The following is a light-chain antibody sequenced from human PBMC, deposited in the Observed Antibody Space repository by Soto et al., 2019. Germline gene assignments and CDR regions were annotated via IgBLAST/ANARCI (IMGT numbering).Light chain of an antibody. V-gene: IGKV3-15*01. J-gene: IGKJ3*01. CDR2: GTF. CDR1: QSVTAN. Sequence: EIAMTQSPATLSVSPGERATLSCRASQSVTANLAWYQHKPGQAPRLLIYGTFLRATGIPARFSGSGSGTEFTLTISSLQSEDFAVYFCQQYSNWPRFTFGPGTKVEIK. CDR3: QQYSNWPRFT.